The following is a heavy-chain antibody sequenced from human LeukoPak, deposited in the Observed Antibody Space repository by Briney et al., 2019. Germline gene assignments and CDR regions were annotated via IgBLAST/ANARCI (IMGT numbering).Heavy chain of an antibody. CDR2: ISYDGSNK. CDR3: AAYHPPDY. D-gene: IGHD2-2*01. Sequence: GGSLRLSCAASGFTFSSYGMHWVRQAPGKGLEWVAVISYDGSNKYYADSVKGRFTISRDNSKNTLYLQMNSLRAEDTAAYYCAAYHPPDYWGQGTLVTVSS. V-gene: IGHV3-30*03. J-gene: IGHJ4*02. CDR1: GFTFSSYG.